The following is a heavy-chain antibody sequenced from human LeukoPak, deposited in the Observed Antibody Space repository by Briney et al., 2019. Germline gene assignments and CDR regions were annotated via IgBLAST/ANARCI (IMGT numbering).Heavy chain of an antibody. J-gene: IGHJ6*03. D-gene: IGHD3-16*01. Sequence: SETLSLTCAASGDSISKNNYFWIWIRQPAGKGLEWIGRFYTRGSTDYNPSLKSRVTISQDTSKNRFSLHLTSVTAADTAVYYRGRRGRGDDNLYYYYMDVWGIGTTVTVSS. V-gene: IGHV4-61*02. CDR1: GDSISKNNYF. CDR2: FYTRGST. CDR3: GRRGRGDDNLYYYYMDV.